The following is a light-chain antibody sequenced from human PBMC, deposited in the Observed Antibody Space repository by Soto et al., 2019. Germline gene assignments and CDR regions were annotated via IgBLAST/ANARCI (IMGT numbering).Light chain of an antibody. V-gene: IGKV1-39*01. Sequence: DIQMTQSPSSLSASVGDRVTITCRASQSISSYLNWYQQKPGKAPKLLIYAASCLQSDCPSRFSGSGSGTDFTLTISSLRPEDCATYYCQQSYSTPLYTLVQGTKLEI. CDR1: QSISSY. CDR2: AAS. CDR3: QQSYSTPLYT. J-gene: IGKJ2*01.